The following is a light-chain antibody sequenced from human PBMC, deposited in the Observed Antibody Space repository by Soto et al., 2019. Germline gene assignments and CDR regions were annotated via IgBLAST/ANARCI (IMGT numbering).Light chain of an antibody. J-gene: IGLJ1*01. CDR2: EVN. Sequence: QCALTRPASLSGSPGQSITTSCPGTSSDIGAYDYVSWFQQHPGKAPKLMISEVNNRPSGVSNRFSGSKSGNTASLTISGLQAEDEADYSCCSYSSSNTRYVFGTGTKV. CDR1: SSDIGAYDY. CDR3: CSYSSSNTRYV. V-gene: IGLV2-14*01.